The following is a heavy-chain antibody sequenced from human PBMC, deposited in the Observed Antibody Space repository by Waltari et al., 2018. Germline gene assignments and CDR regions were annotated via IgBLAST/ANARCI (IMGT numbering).Heavy chain of an antibody. CDR3: TRESGNPGFDY. CDR1: GFTFGDYA. CDR2: IRSKAYGGTT. D-gene: IGHD6-13*01. V-gene: IGHV3-49*03. Sequence: EVQLVESGGGLVQPGRSLRLSCTASGFTFGDYAMSWFRQAPGKGLEWVGFIRSKAYGGTTEYAASVKGRFTISRDDSKSIAYLQMNSLKTEDTAVYYCTRESGNPGFDYWGQGTLVTVSS. J-gene: IGHJ4*02.